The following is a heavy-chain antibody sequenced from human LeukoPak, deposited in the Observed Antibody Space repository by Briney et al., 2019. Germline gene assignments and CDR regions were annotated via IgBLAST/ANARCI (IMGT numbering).Heavy chain of an antibody. J-gene: IGHJ5*02. CDR2: INPDGTNT. CDR1: GFTFSDYF. Sequence: GGSLRLSCAASGFTFSDYFMHWVRQAPGRGLVWVSRINPDGTNTMYAGSVKGRFTISRDNAKNILYLQMNSLRDDDTAVYYCARRVDATRWFDPWGQGTLVTFSS. D-gene: IGHD2-15*01. V-gene: IGHV3-74*03. CDR3: ARRVDATRWFDP.